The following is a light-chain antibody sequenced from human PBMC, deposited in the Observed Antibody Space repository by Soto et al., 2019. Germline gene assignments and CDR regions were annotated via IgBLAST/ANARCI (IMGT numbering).Light chain of an antibody. Sequence: DIQMTQSPSTLSASVGDRVTITCRASQTVGSWLAWYQQNPGTAPKFLIYDASTLESGVPSRFSGSGSGTQFTLTISSLQPDDFATYFCQQYDDYPLTFGGGTKVEIK. J-gene: IGKJ4*01. V-gene: IGKV1-5*01. CDR3: QQYDDYPLT. CDR1: QTVGSW. CDR2: DAS.